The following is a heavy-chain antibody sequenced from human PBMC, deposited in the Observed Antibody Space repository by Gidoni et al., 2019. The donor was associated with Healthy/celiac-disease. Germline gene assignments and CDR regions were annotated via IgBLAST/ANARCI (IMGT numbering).Heavy chain of an antibody. CDR3: ARTITFGGVIVLSYFDY. D-gene: IGHD3-16*02. Sequence: EVQLVESGGGLVQPGGSLRLSCAASGFTVSSNYMSWVRQAPGKGLEWVSVIYSGGSTYYADSVKGRFTISRDNSKNTLYLKMNSLRAEDTAVYYCARTITFGGVIVLSYFDYWGQGTLVTVSS. V-gene: IGHV3-66*01. J-gene: IGHJ4*02. CDR1: GFTVSSNY. CDR2: IYSGGST.